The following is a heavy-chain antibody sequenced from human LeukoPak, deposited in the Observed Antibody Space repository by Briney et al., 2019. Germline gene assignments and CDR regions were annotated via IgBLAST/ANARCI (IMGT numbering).Heavy chain of an antibody. CDR3: AKAEDQVIIYDAFDI. CDR2: TSSSDAGT. CDR1: GFALSSYA. J-gene: IGHJ3*02. D-gene: IGHD3-10*01. Sequence: SGGSLRLSCAASGFALSSYAMSWVRQAPGKGLEWVSATSSSDAGTYHAESVRGRFTISRDNSKNTLYLQMNSLRAEDTAVYYCAKAEDQVIIYDAFDIWGQGTTVTVSS. V-gene: IGHV3-23*01.